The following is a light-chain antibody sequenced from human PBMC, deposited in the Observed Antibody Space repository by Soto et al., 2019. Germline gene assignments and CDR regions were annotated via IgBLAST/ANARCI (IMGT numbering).Light chain of an antibody. J-gene: IGLJ2*01. Sequence: QSALTQPASVSGSPGQSITISCTGTSTDVGGYNYVSWYQQHPGKAPKLMICEVSNRPSGISNRFSGSKSGNTASLTISGLQAEDEADYYCSSYTSSRNVVFGGGTKLTVL. CDR3: SSYTSSRNVV. CDR1: STDVGGYNY. CDR2: EVS. V-gene: IGLV2-14*01.